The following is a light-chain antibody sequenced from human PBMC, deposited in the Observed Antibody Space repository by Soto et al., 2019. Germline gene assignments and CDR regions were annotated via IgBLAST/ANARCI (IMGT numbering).Light chain of an antibody. CDR2: GNS. CDR1: SSNIGAGYD. CDR3: QSYDSSLSGFV. Sequence: QSVLTQPPSVSGAPGQRVTISCTGRSSNIGAGYDVQWYQQLPGTAPKLLIYGNSNRPSGVPDRFSGSNSGTSASLAITGLEAEDEADYYCQSYDSSLSGFVFGGGTKVTVL. V-gene: IGLV1-40*01. J-gene: IGLJ2*01.